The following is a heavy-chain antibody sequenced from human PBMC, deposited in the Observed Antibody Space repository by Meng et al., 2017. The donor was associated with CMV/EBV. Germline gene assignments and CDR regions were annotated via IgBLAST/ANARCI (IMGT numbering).Heavy chain of an antibody. CDR1: GFTFSSYW. CDR2: IKQDGSEK. J-gene: IGHJ6*02. D-gene: IGHD3-22*01. Sequence: GESLKISCAASGFTFSSYWMSWVRQAPGKGLEWVANIKQDGSEKYYVDSVKGRFTISRDNAKNSLHLQMNSLRAEDTAVYYCARYPFGSHVYDSSGYGMDVWGQGTTVTVSS. CDR3: ARYPFGSHVYDSSGYGMDV. V-gene: IGHV3-7*01.